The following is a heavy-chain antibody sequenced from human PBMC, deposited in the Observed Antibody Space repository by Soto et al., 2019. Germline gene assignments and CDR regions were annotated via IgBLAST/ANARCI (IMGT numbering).Heavy chain of an antibody. V-gene: IGHV1-8*01. Sequence: QVQLVQSGAEVKKPGASVKVSCKASGYTFTSYDINWVRQATGQGLEWMGWMNANSGNTGYAQKFQGRVTMTRNTSISTAYMELSSLRSEDTAVYYCARGWVAARPHYYYGMDVWGQGTTVTVSS. J-gene: IGHJ6*02. CDR3: ARGWVAARPHYYYGMDV. CDR2: MNANSGNT. CDR1: GYTFTSYD. D-gene: IGHD6-6*01.